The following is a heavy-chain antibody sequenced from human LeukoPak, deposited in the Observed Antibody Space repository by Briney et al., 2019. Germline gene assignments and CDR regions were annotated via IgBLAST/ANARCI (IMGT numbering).Heavy chain of an antibody. V-gene: IGHV3-53*01. CDR3: VQTTVTGYFDY. J-gene: IGHJ4*02. Sequence: GGSLRLSCAASGFTVSSNYMSWVRQAPGKGLEWVSVIYSGGSTYYADSVKGRFTISRDNSKNTLYLQMNSLRAEDTAVYYCVQTTVTGYFDYWGQGTLVTVSS. CDR2: IYSGGST. CDR1: GFTVSSNY. D-gene: IGHD4-17*01.